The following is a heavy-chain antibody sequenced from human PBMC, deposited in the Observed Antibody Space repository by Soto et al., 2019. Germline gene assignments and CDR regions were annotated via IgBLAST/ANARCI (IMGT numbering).Heavy chain of an antibody. Sequence: QVLLVQSGAEVKKPGASVKVSCKAAGYSFSTYGVSWVRQAPGQGLEWMGWLNTGDANTDYAQKLQGRITLPTDTSTTAAYMELRSLRSDDTAIYYCARGENDGSARDVFDHWGQGTLVTVSS. CDR3: ARGENDGSARDVFDH. CDR2: LNTGDANT. D-gene: IGHD1-1*01. V-gene: IGHV1-18*04. CDR1: GYSFSTYG. J-gene: IGHJ4*02.